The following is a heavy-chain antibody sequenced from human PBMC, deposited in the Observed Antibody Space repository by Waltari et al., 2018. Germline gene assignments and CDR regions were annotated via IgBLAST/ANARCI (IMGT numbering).Heavy chain of an antibody. CDR1: GGSSSAFY. CDR3: VRDQGSTDYYGMGA. V-gene: IGHV3-7*01. D-gene: IGHD3-10*01. Sequence: VHLQQSGAGLLRPSQTLSLTCTVYGGSSSAFYWRWTRQAPGKGLEWVANIKQDGSEKHYVDSVRGRFTISRDNAKNSLYLQMNSLRAEDTAVYYCVRDQGSTDYYGMGAWGQGTTVTVSS. J-gene: IGHJ6*02. CDR2: IKQDGSEK.